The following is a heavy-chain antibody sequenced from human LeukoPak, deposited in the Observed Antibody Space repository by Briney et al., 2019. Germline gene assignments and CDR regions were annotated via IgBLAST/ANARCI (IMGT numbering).Heavy chain of an antibody. CDR2: IRGSGGSI. J-gene: IGHJ4*02. CDR3: AKGTSVAGRGVKGLDC. Sequence: PGGSLRLSCAASGFTFSSYALNWVRQAPGNGLEWVSTIRGSGGSIFYADSVKGRFSISRDNSKNTLYLQMNSLRAEDTAVCYCAKGTSVAGRGVKGLDCLGQGTLLTVSS. CDR1: GFTFSSYA. V-gene: IGHV3-23*01. D-gene: IGHD6-19*01.